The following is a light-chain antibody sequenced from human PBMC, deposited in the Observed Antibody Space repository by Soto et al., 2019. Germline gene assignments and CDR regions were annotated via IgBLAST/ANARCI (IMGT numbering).Light chain of an antibody. CDR2: DVN. V-gene: IGLV2-14*01. Sequence: QSALTQPASVSGSPGQSITISCTGTSSDVGGYNYVSWYQQHPGKAPKLMIYDVNNRPSGVSNRFSGSKSGNTASLTISGLQAEDEGDYYCSSYTSSITLEFGGGTKLTVL. CDR3: SSYTSSITLE. CDR1: SSDVGGYNY. J-gene: IGLJ2*01.